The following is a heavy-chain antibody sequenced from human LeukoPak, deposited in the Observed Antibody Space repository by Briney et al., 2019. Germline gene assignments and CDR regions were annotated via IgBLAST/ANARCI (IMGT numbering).Heavy chain of an antibody. Sequence: SETLSLTCTVSGGSISSSSYYWGWIRQPPGKGLEWIGSIYYSGSTYYNPSLKSRVTISVDTSKNQFSLKLSSVTAADTAVYYCARHPGGSYLYNWFDPWGQGTLVTVSS. CDR3: ARHPGGSYLYNWFDP. D-gene: IGHD3-16*02. CDR1: GGSISSSSYY. CDR2: IYYSGST. V-gene: IGHV4-39*01. J-gene: IGHJ5*02.